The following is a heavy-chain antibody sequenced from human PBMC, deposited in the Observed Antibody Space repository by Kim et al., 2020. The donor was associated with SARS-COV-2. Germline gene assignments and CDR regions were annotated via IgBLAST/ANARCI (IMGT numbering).Heavy chain of an antibody. CDR2: ISSSSSYM. J-gene: IGHJ1*01. V-gene: IGHV3-21*01. Sequence: GGSLRLSCAASGFTFSSYSMNWVRQAPGKGLEWVSSISSSSSYMYYADSAKGRFTISRDKVKNLLYLQMNSLRAEDTAVYYCARDGPVAGTSGPHFQHWGQGTLVTVSS. CDR3: ARDGPVAGTSGPHFQH. D-gene: IGHD6-19*01. CDR1: GFTFSSYS.